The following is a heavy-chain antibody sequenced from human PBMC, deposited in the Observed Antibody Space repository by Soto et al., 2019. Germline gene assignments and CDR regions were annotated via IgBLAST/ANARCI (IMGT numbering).Heavy chain of an antibody. J-gene: IGHJ4*02. V-gene: IGHV3-21*01. CDR1: GFTFTRYS. Sequence: PGGSLRLSCAASGFTFTRYSMNWGRQAPGKGLEWVSSISSTTNYIYYADSMKGRFTVSRDNAKNSVYLDMNSLSAEDTAVYYCARESEDLPSNFDYWGQGTLVPVSS. CDR3: ARESEDLPSNFDY. CDR2: ISSTTNYI.